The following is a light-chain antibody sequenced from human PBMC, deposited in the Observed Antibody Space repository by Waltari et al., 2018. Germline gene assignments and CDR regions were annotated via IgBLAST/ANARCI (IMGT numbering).Light chain of an antibody. CDR1: NIGSKS. CDR2: FDT. J-gene: IGLJ3*02. V-gene: IGLV3-21*04. Sequence: SYVRTQPPSVSVAPGKTARLTCGGNNIGSKSVHRYQQRSGQAPVLVMHFDTDRPSGIPDRFSGSNSGNTVTLTISRVEAGDEADYYCQVWDITNDHRVFGGGTKLTVL. CDR3: QVWDITNDHRV.